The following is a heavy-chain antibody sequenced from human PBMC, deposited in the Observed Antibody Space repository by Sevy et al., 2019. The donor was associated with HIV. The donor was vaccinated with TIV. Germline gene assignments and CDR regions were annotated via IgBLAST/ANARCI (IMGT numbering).Heavy chain of an antibody. J-gene: IGHJ4*02. CDR2: INHSGST. Sequence: SETLSLTCTVYGGSFSGYYWSWIRQPPGKGLEWIGEINHSGSTNYNPSLKSRVTISVDTSKNQFSLKLSSVTAADTAVYYCARGGAEQQLGHFDYWGQGTLVTVSS. CDR3: ARGGAEQQLGHFDY. CDR1: GGSFSGYY. D-gene: IGHD6-13*01. V-gene: IGHV4-34*01.